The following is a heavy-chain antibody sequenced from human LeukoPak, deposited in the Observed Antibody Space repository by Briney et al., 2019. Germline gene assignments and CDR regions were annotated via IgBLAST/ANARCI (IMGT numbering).Heavy chain of an antibody. CDR1: GYTFTGYY. V-gene: IGHV1-2*02. J-gene: IGHJ6*03. CDR2: INPNSGGT. Sequence: ASVKVSCKASGYTFTGYYMHWVRQAPGQGLEWMGWINPNSGGTNYAQKFQGRVTITADKSTSTAYMELSSLRSEDTAVYYCASGIAARYYYMDVWGKGTTVTVSS. CDR3: ASGIAARYYYMDV. D-gene: IGHD6-6*01.